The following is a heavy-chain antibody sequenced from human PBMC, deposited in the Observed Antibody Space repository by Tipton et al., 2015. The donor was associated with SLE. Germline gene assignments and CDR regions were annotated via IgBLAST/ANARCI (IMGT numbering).Heavy chain of an antibody. Sequence: TLSLTCTVSGDSIDSGVYYWSWIRQPAGKGLEWLGHIYYSGSTYFNPSLKSRVTISVDTSKNQFSLKLSSVTAADTAVYYCARAGAGYYYYYYMDVWGKGTTVTVSS. CDR2: IYYSGST. CDR1: GDSIDSGVYY. CDR3: ARAGAGYYYYYYMDV. V-gene: IGHV4-39*07. J-gene: IGHJ6*03.